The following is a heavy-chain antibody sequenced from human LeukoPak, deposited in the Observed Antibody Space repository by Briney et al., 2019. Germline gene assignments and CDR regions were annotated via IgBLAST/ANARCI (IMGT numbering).Heavy chain of an antibody. CDR1: GFTFSSYS. J-gene: IGHJ4*02. D-gene: IGHD1-7*01. Sequence: GGSLRLSCAASGFTFSSYSMNWVRQAPGKGLEWVSYISSSSTIYYADSVKGRFTISRDNAKNSLYLQMNSLRDEDTAVYYCARVPSTNWNYMGEHFDYWGQGTLVTVSS. CDR3: ARVPSTNWNYMGEHFDY. V-gene: IGHV3-48*02. CDR2: ISSSSTI.